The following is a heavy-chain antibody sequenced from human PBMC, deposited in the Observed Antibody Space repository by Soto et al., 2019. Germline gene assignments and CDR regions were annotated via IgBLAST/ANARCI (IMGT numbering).Heavy chain of an antibody. J-gene: IGHJ3*02. V-gene: IGHV1-18*01. D-gene: IGHD6-13*01. CDR1: GYTFTSYG. CDR2: ISAYNGNT. Sequence: ASVKVSCKASGYTFTSYGISWVRQAPGQGLEWMGWISAYNGNTNYAQKLQGRVTMTTDTSTSTAYMELRSLRSDDTAVYYCARDRSGYSSSWYPSNPNDAFDIWGQGTMVTASS. CDR3: ARDRSGYSSSWYPSNPNDAFDI.